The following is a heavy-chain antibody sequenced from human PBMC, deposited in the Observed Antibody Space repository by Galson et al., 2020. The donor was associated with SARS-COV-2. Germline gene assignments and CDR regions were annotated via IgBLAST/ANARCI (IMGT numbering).Heavy chain of an antibody. J-gene: IGHJ1*01. CDR2: ITSNGGST. CDR3: VRDKSGVGQD. V-gene: IGHV3-64D*06. D-gene: IGHD1-26*01. Sequence: GGSLRLSCSASGFPFENYAMHWVRQTPGKGLEYVSSITSNGGSTYYADSVRGRFTISRDNSRNTLNLQMRSLRAEDTAIYYCVRDKSGVGQDWGQGTLVTVST. CDR1: GFPFENYA.